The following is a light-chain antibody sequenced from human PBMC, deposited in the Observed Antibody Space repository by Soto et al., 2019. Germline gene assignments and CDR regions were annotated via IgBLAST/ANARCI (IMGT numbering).Light chain of an antibody. Sequence: QSALTQPPSLSGSPGQSVTISCSGTSRDVGGYTYVSWYQQYPGRAPKIMIYDVTKRPSGVPDRFSGSKSGNTASLTISGLQADDEADYYCCSYAGGVSVFGIGTKLTVL. CDR1: SRDVGGYTY. CDR2: DVT. V-gene: IGLV2-11*01. CDR3: CSYAGGVSV. J-gene: IGLJ1*01.